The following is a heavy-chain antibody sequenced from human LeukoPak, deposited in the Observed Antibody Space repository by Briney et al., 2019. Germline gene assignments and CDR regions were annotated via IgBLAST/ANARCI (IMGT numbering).Heavy chain of an antibody. Sequence: ASVKVSCKASGYTFTGYYMHWVRQAPGQGLEWMGWINPNSGDTNYAQKFQGRVTMTRDTSISTAYMELSGLTSDDTAVYYCTRVAGSSGWYVVWGQGTLVTVSS. CDR1: GYTFTGYY. V-gene: IGHV1-2*02. CDR3: TRVAGSSGWYVV. CDR2: INPNSGDT. J-gene: IGHJ4*02. D-gene: IGHD6-19*01.